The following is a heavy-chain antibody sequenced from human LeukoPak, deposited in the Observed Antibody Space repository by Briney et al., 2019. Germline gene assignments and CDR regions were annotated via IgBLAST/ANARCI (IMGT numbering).Heavy chain of an antibody. CDR2: ISYDEKKT. CDR3: AQGSPVYCTDGNCYHNWSFAL. D-gene: IGHD2-15*01. J-gene: IGHJ2*01. Sequence: GASLRLSCAASGYTFSNYGMHWVRQAPGKGLEWVALISYDEKKTYYADALKGRFTFSRDNSKSTLYLQMNSLRAEDTAVYYCAQGSPVYCTDGNCYHNWSFALSGRGTLVTVSS. V-gene: IGHV3-30*02. CDR1: GYTFSNYG.